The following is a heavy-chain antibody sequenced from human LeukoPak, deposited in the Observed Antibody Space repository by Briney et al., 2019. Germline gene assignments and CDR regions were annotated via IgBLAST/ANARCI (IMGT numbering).Heavy chain of an antibody. CDR1: GYTFTSYA. CDR3: ARAGPGYSYGYVYWFDP. V-gene: IGHV1-3*01. D-gene: IGHD5-18*01. Sequence: GASVKVSCKASGYTFTSYAMHWVRQAPGQRLEWMGWINAGNGNTKYSQKSQGRVTITRDTSASTAYMELSSLRSEDTAVYYCARAGPGYSYGYVYWFDPWGQGTLVTVSS. J-gene: IGHJ5*02. CDR2: INAGNGNT.